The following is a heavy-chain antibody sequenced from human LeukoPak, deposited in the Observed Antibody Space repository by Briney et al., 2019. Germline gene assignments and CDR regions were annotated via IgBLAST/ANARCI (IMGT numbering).Heavy chain of an antibody. D-gene: IGHD2/OR15-2a*01. V-gene: IGHV3-7*01. Sequence: PGGSLRLSCAASGFTFSAFWMSWVRQTPDKGLELVANINQNGNLKSFLDSVKGRFTISRDNAKRSVYLQMNNLRAEDTAVYYCARFRFTTRREDFDSWGQGTLVTVSS. CDR3: ARFRFTTRREDFDS. J-gene: IGHJ4*02. CDR1: GFTFSAFW. CDR2: INQNGNLK.